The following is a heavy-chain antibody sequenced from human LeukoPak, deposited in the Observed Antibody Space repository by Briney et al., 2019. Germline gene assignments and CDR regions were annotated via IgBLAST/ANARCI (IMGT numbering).Heavy chain of an antibody. CDR2: IYSGGTT. CDR1: GFTFSNAW. Sequence: GGSLRLSCAASGFTFSNAWMNWVRQAPGKGLEWVSVIYSGGTTHYADSVKGRFTISRDNSKDTLYLQMNSLRVEDTAVYYCARTYYYDSSGPDWGQGTLVTVSS. D-gene: IGHD3-22*01. V-gene: IGHV3-66*01. J-gene: IGHJ4*02. CDR3: ARTYYYDSSGPD.